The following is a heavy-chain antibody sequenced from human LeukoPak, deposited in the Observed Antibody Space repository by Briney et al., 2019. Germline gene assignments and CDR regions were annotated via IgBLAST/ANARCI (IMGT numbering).Heavy chain of an antibody. D-gene: IGHD3-22*01. J-gene: IGHJ3*02. CDR1: ALTFSSYD. Sequence: PGGSLRLSCAAPALTFSSYDMNWVRQAPGKGLEWVSFISSSSGTIYYADSVRGRFTISRDNAKNSLYLQMNSLRAEDTAVYYCAKDRRPTYYSDSSGYYFRDAFDIWGQGTMVTVSS. V-gene: IGHV3-48*01. CDR3: AKDRRPTYYSDSSGYYFRDAFDI. CDR2: ISSSSGTI.